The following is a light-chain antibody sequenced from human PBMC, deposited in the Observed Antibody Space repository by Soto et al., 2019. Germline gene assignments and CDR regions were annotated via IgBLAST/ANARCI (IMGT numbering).Light chain of an antibody. V-gene: IGKV3-15*01. CDR1: QSVNSN. CDR2: DAV. J-gene: IGKJ1*01. CDR3: QQYNNWPQT. Sequence: ETLMTQSPSTLPVSAGERATLSCRASQSVNSNLAWYHQKPGQAPRLLIHDAVSRATGIPARFSGSGSGTEFTLTISSLQSEDFEVYYCQQYNNWPQTFGQGTKVDIK.